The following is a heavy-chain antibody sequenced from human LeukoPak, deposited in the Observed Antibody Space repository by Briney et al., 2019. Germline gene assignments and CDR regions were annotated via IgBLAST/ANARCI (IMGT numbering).Heavy chain of an antibody. CDR2: INHSGST. V-gene: IGHV4-34*01. Sequence: SETLSLTCAVYGGSFSGYYWSWIRQPPGKGREWIGEINHSGSTNYNPSLKSRVTISVDTSKNQFSLKLSSVTAADTAVYYCARTMVRGVINSFDPWGQGTLVTVSS. CDR1: GGSFSGYY. CDR3: ARTMVRGVINSFDP. D-gene: IGHD3-10*01. J-gene: IGHJ5*02.